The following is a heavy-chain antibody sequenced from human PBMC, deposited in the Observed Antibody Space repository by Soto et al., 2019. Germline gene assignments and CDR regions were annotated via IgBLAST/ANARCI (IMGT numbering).Heavy chain of an antibody. CDR3: ARGRYSSGWHIDY. J-gene: IGHJ4*02. CDR1: GGSIRSYY. V-gene: IGHV4-59*01. D-gene: IGHD6-19*01. Sequence: SETLSLTCTFSGGSIRSYYWSWVRQPPGKGLEWIGYIYYSGSTNYNPSLKSRVTISVDTSKNQFSLKLSSVTAADTAVYYCARGRYSSGWHIDYWGQGTLVTVSS. CDR2: IYYSGST.